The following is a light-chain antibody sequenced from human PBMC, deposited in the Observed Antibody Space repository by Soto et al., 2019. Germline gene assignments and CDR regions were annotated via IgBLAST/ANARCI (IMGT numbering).Light chain of an antibody. CDR2: KAS. CDR1: QNINRW. J-gene: IGKJ1*01. CDR3: QQDKNYSWT. Sequence: DIQMAQSHSTLSASVGDRVTITCRASQNINRWLAWYQQRPGKAPNLLIYKASSLESGVPSRFSGSGSGTEFTLTINSLQPDDLATYHCQQDKNYSWTFGQGTKVEIK. V-gene: IGKV1-5*03.